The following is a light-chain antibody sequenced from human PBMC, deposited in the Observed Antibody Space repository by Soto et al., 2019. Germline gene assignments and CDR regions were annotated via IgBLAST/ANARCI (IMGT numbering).Light chain of an antibody. CDR2: KAS. Sequence: DIQMTQSPSTLSGSVGDRVTITCRASQTISSWLAWYQQKPGKAPKLLIYKASTLKSGVPSRFSGSGSGTEFTLTISRLQPDDFATYYCQHYNSYSEACGQGTKVEL. CDR3: QHYNSYSEA. J-gene: IGKJ1*01. V-gene: IGKV1-5*03. CDR1: QTISSW.